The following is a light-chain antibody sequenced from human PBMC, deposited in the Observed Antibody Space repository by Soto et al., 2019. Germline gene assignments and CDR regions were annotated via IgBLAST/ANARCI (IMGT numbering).Light chain of an antibody. CDR2: GDN. V-gene: IGLV1-40*01. CDR1: TANIGAPYD. J-gene: IGLJ1*01. Sequence: QSVLTQPPSVSGAPGQRVSISCTGSTANIGAPYDVHWYQHLPGTAPKLLIYGDNNRPSGVPDRFSGSKSGTSASLAITRLQAEDEADYYCQSYDIRLHHSVFATGTKVTVL. CDR3: QSYDIRLHHSV.